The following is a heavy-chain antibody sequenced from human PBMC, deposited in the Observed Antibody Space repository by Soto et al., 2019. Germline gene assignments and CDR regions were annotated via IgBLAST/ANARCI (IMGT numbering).Heavy chain of an antibody. Sequence: SETLSLTCALYGGSFSGYYWSWIRQPPGKGLEWIGEINHSGSTNYNPSLKSRVTISVDTSKNQFSLKLSSVTAADTAVYYCARSRCYCSSTSCYCGMDVWGQGTTVTVSS. J-gene: IGHJ6*02. D-gene: IGHD2-2*01. V-gene: IGHV4-34*01. CDR3: ARSRCYCSSTSCYCGMDV. CDR1: GGSFSGYY. CDR2: INHSGST.